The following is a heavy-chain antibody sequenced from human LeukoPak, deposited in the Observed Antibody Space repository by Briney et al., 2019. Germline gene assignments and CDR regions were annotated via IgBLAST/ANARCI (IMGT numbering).Heavy chain of an antibody. Sequence: PGRSLRLSCAASGFTFDDYAMHWVRQAPGKGLEWVSGISWNSGSIGYADSVKGRFTISRDNAKNSLYLQMNSLRAEDTALYYCAKGLDYYDSSGYDYWGRGTLVTVSS. D-gene: IGHD3-22*01. CDR1: GFTFDDYA. CDR3: AKGLDYYDSSGYDY. CDR2: ISWNSGSI. V-gene: IGHV3-9*01. J-gene: IGHJ4*02.